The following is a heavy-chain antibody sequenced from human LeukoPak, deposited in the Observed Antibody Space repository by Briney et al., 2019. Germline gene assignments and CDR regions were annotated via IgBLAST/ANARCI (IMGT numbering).Heavy chain of an antibody. Sequence: ASVKVSCKVSGYTLTELSMHWVRQAPGKGLEWMGSFDPEDGETIYAQRFQGRVTMTEDTSTDTAYMELSSLRSEDTAIYYCATDLTCSSTSCYVDYWGQGTLVTVSS. CDR2: FDPEDGET. V-gene: IGHV1-24*01. CDR1: GYTLTELS. CDR3: ATDLTCSSTSCYVDY. D-gene: IGHD2-2*01. J-gene: IGHJ4*02.